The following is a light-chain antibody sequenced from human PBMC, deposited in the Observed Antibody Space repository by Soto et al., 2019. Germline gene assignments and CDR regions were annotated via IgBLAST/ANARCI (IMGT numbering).Light chain of an antibody. CDR1: QSVSSN. CDR2: GAS. CDR3: QQYNNWHPGYT. J-gene: IGKJ2*01. V-gene: IGKV3-15*01. Sequence: EIVMTQSPATLSVSPGERATLSCRASQSVSSNLAWYQQKPGQAPRLLIYGASTRATGIPARCSGSGSGTEFTLNISSLQSEDFAGYYCQQYNNWHPGYTFGQKTKLESK.